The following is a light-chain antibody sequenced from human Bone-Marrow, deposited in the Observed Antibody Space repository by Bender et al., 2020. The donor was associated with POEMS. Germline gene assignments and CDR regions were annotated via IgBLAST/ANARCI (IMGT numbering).Light chain of an antibody. CDR1: SSDVGSYNF. V-gene: IGLV2-14*02. CDR3: QSYDNSLGGWV. CDR2: EGT. J-gene: IGLJ3*02. Sequence: QSALTQPASVSGSPGQSITISCTGTSSDVGSYNFVSWYQQHPGKAPKLMIYEGTKRPSGVPDRFSGSKSGTSASLAITGLQAEDEGDYYCQSYDNSLGGWVFGGGTKLTVL.